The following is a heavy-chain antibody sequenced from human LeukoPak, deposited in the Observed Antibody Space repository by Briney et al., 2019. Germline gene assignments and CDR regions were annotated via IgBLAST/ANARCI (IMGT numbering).Heavy chain of an antibody. CDR2: IHYSGST. Sequence: SETLSLTCAVSGGSISTYYWSWIRQPPGKGLEWTGYIHYSGSTNYNPSLKSRVTILVDTSKNQFSLRLSSVTAADTAVYYCARWGNYYDSSGYYPDYRGQGTLVTVSS. D-gene: IGHD3-22*01. J-gene: IGHJ4*02. V-gene: IGHV4-59*01. CDR3: ARWGNYYDSSGYYPDY. CDR1: GGSISTYY.